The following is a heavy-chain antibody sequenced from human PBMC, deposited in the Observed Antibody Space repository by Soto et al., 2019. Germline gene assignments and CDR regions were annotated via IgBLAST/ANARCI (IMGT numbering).Heavy chain of an antibody. CDR2: ISGGGNDA. V-gene: IGHV3-23*01. CDR1: GFTFSSYA. Sequence: EAQLLESGGGLVQPGGSLVLSCAASGFTFSSYAMSWVRQAPGKGLEWVSSISGGGNDAFYAVSVKGRFTISRDNSRNTLYLQMSSLRADDTAIYYCARSPFLASTDTEPFDYWGQGALVTVSS. D-gene: IGHD3-3*02. J-gene: IGHJ4*02. CDR3: ARSPFLASTDTEPFDY.